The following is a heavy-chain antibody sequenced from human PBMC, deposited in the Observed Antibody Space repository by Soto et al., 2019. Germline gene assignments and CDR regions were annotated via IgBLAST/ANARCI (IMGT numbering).Heavy chain of an antibody. J-gene: IGHJ3*02. CDR2: ISYDGSNK. CDR1: GFTFSSYA. CDR3: ARERTPKNYYYDSSGRGAYWRGAFDI. D-gene: IGHD3-22*01. Sequence: GGSLRLSCAASGFTFSSYAMHWVRQAPGKGLEWVAVISYDGSNKYYADSVKGRFTISRDNSKNTLYLQMNSLRAEDTAVYYCARERTPKNYYYDSSGRGAYWRGAFDIWGQGTMVTVSS. V-gene: IGHV3-30-3*01.